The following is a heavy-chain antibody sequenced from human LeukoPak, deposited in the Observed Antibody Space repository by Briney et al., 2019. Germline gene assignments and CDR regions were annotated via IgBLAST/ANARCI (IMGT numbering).Heavy chain of an antibody. D-gene: IGHD3-22*01. CDR3: ARGGYYDSSGYYYLFDY. CDR2: IDYSGST. CDR1: GGSVSSYY. Sequence: SETLSLTCTVSGGSVSSYYWGWIRQPPGKGLEWIGSIDYSGSTYYNPSLKSRVTISVDTSKNQFSLKLSSVTAADTAVYYCARGGYYDSSGYYYLFDYWGQGTLVTVSS. J-gene: IGHJ4*02. V-gene: IGHV4-39*07.